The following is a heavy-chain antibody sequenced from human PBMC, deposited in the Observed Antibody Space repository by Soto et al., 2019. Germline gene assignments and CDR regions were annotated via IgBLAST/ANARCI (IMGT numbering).Heavy chain of an antibody. D-gene: IGHD2-2*01. V-gene: IGHV1-46*01. J-gene: IGHJ4*02. CDR3: ARSRVPAASFDY. Sequence: ASVKVSCKASGYTFTGYYMHWVRQAPGQGLERMGIINPSGGSTSYAQKFQGRVTMTRDTSTSTVYMELSSLRSEDTAVYYCARSRVPAASFDYWGQGTLVTVSS. CDR1: GYTFTGYY. CDR2: INPSGGST.